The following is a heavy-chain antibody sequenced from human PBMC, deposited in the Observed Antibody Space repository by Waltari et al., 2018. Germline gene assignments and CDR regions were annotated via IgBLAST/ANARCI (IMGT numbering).Heavy chain of an antibody. V-gene: IGHV3-21*01. CDR2: ISSSSSYI. CDR1: GFPLSSYR. J-gene: IGHJ4*02. CDR3: ARDRGSGSSPLDY. D-gene: IGHD1-26*01. Sequence: EVQLVESGGGLVKPGGSLRLSCAASGFPLSSYRMNWVRQAPGKGLEWVSSISSSSSYIYYADSVKGRFTISRDNAKNSLYLQMNSLRAEDTAVYSCARDRGSGSSPLDYWGQGTLVTVSS.